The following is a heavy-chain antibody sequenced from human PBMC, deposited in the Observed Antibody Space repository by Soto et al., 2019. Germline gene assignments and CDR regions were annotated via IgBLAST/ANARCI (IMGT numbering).Heavy chain of an antibody. D-gene: IGHD3-22*01. CDR2: ISYDGSDK. CDR3: AKESYYDSSDYNAFDI. CDR1: GFTFSTYG. J-gene: IGHJ3*02. Sequence: GGSLRLSCAASGFTFSTYGMHWVRQAPGKGLEWVAVISYDGSDKYYADSVKGRFTISRDSSKNMLYLRMNSLRAEDTAIYYCAKESYYDSSDYNAFDIWGQGTMVTVSS. V-gene: IGHV3-30*18.